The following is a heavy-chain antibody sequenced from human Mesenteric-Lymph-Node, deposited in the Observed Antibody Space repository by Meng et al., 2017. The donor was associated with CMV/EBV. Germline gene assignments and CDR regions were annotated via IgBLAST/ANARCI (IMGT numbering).Heavy chain of an antibody. D-gene: IGHD4-23*01. V-gene: IGHV3-7*01. CDR2: IKQDGSEK. J-gene: IGHJ4*02. Sequence: LSCAASGFTFSRYWMSWVRQAPGKGLEWVANIKQDGSEKYYVDSVKGRFTISRDNAKNSLYLQMNSLRAEDTAVYYCARIGGNSEDYWGQGTLVTVSS. CDR1: GFTFSRYW. CDR3: ARIGGNSEDY.